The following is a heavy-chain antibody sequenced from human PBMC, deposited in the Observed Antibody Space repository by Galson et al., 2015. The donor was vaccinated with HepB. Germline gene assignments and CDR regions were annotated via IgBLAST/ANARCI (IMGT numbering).Heavy chain of an antibody. J-gene: IGHJ5*02. CDR1: GGSFSGYY. Sequence: TLSLTCAVYGGSFSGYYWSWIRQPPGKGLEWIGEINHSGSTNYNPSLKSRVTISVDTSKNQLSLKLSSVTAADTAVYYCARRPGGYCSSTSCYKGWFDPWGQGTLVTVSS. V-gene: IGHV4-34*01. CDR3: ARRPGGYCSSTSCYKGWFDP. D-gene: IGHD2-2*02. CDR2: INHSGST.